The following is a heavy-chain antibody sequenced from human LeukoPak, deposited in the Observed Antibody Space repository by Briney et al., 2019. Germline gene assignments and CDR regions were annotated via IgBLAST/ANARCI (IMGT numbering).Heavy chain of an antibody. V-gene: IGHV3-9*01. J-gene: IGHJ4*02. CDR2: ISWNSGTI. Sequence: PGRSLRLSCAGSGFIFNNYAMHWVRQPPGKGLEWVSGISWNSGTIDYADLVRGRFTISRDNAKNSLYLQMDSLRVEDTAFYYCAKDNRRHYTSGPNPDSLHWGQGALVTVSS. D-gene: IGHD6-19*01. CDR3: AKDNRRHYTSGPNPDSLH. CDR1: GFIFNNYA.